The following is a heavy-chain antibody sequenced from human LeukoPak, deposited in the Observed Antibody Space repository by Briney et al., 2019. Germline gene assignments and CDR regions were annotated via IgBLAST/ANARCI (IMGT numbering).Heavy chain of an antibody. Sequence: PSETLSLTCSVSGDSITGYYWGWIRQPPGKGLEWIGNIYYTGNTYYNSSLKSRVTISLDTSKNQFSLKVISMTAADTAAYYCARMGSTYYYDSSGYYADYWGQGTLVTVSS. J-gene: IGHJ4*02. CDR1: GDSITGYY. CDR3: ARMGSTYYYDSSGYYADY. V-gene: IGHV4-39*07. D-gene: IGHD3-22*01. CDR2: IYYTGNT.